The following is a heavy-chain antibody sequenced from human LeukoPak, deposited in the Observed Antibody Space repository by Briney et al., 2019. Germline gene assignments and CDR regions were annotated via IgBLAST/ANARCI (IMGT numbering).Heavy chain of an antibody. CDR3: ARDDLSITMIVVGSDAFDI. J-gene: IGHJ3*02. CDR1: GYTFTSYG. Sequence: ASVKVSCKASGYTFTSYGISWVRQAPGQGLEWMGRISAYNGNTNYAQKLQGRVTMSTDTSTSTAYMELRSLRSDDTAVYYCARDDLSITMIVVGSDAFDIWGQGTMVTVSS. D-gene: IGHD3-22*01. V-gene: IGHV1-18*01. CDR2: ISAYNGNT.